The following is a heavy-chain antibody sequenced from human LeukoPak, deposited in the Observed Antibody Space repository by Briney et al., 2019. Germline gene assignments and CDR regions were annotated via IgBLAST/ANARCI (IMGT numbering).Heavy chain of an antibody. Sequence: GASVKVSCKASGGTFSSYAISWVRQAPGQGLEWMGGIIPIFGTANYAQKFQGRVTITADESTSTAYMELSSLRSEDTAVYYCARRLEVMHPSPFDIWGQGTMVTVSS. CDR2: IIPIFGTA. CDR3: ARRLEVMHPSPFDI. V-gene: IGHV1-69*13. J-gene: IGHJ3*02. D-gene: IGHD3-22*01. CDR1: GGTFSSYA.